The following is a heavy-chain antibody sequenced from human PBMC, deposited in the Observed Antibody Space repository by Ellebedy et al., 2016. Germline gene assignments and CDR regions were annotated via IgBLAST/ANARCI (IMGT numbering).Heavy chain of an antibody. D-gene: IGHD3-10*01. CDR3: ARVDMVRGLATDYYYGMDV. Sequence: GGSLRLSXTASGLNFNTFFMTWVRQAPGKGLEWVSTISAGSDTTRLADSVKGRFTISRDNAKNSLYLQMNSLRAEDTAVYYCARVDMVRGLATDYYYGMDVWGQGTTVTVSS. CDR2: ISAGSDTT. V-gene: IGHV3-69-1*01. J-gene: IGHJ6*02. CDR1: GLNFNTFF.